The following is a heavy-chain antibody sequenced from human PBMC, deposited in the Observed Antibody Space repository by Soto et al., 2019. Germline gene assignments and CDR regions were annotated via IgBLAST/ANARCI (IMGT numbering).Heavy chain of an antibody. Sequence: SQTLSLTCAISGDSVSSNSAAWNWTRQSPSRGLEWLGRTYYRSKWYNDYAVSVKSRITINPDTSKNQFSLQLNSVTPEDTAVYYCARESYSSGWPREWWFDPWGQGTLVTVSS. J-gene: IGHJ5*02. V-gene: IGHV6-1*01. CDR3: ARESYSSGWPREWWFDP. CDR1: GDSVSSNSAA. CDR2: TYYRSKWYN. D-gene: IGHD6-19*01.